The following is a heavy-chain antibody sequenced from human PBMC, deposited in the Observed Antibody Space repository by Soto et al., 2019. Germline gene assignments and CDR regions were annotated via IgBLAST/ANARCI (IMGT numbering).Heavy chain of an antibody. CDR3: ARDGPYSSIWFKGGEDWFDP. Sequence: QVQLVQSGAEVKKPGASVKVSCKASGYTFTSYGISWVRQAPGQGLEWMGWISAYNGNTNYAQKLQGRVTMTTDTSTSTAYMELRSLRSDDTAVYYCARDGPYSSIWFKGGEDWFDPWGQGTLVTVSS. J-gene: IGHJ5*02. V-gene: IGHV1-18*01. CDR1: GYTFTSYG. D-gene: IGHD6-13*01. CDR2: ISAYNGNT.